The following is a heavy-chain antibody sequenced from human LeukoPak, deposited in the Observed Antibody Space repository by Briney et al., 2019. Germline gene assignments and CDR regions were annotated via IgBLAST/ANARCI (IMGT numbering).Heavy chain of an antibody. D-gene: IGHD4-23*01. CDR1: GFTFGSYE. Sequence: GGSLRLSCAASGFTFGSYEMNWVRQAPGKGLEWVSYISSSGSTIYYADSVKGRFTISRDNAKNSLYLQMNSLRAEDTAVYYCARNQVVTPLDYWGQGTLVTVSS. J-gene: IGHJ4*02. CDR3: ARNQVVTPLDY. CDR2: ISSSGSTI. V-gene: IGHV3-48*03.